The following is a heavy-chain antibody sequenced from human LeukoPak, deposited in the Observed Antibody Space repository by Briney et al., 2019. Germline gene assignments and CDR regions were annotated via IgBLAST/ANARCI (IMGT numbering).Heavy chain of an antibody. CDR3: ARDLWGGARAAFDI. CDR2: MNPNSGNT. Sequence: ASAKVSCKASGYTFTSYDINWVRQATGQGLEWMGWMNPNSGNTGYAQKFQGRVTMTRNTSISTAYMELSSLRSEDTAVYYCARDLWGGARAAFDIWGQGTMVTVSS. D-gene: IGHD1-26*01. J-gene: IGHJ3*02. V-gene: IGHV1-8*01. CDR1: GYTFTSYD.